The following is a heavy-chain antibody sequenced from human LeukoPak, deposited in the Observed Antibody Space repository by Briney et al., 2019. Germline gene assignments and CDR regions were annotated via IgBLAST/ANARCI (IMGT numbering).Heavy chain of an antibody. V-gene: IGHV4-59*01. CDR2: IYYSGST. D-gene: IGHD6-13*01. CDR1: GGSISSYY. J-gene: IGHJ6*03. CDR3: ARGKGYSSSRLGYYYYMDV. Sequence: SETLSLTCTVSGGSISSYYWSWIRQPPGKGLEWIGYIYYSGSTNYNPSLKSRVTISVDTSKNQFSLKLSSVAAADTAVYYCARGKGYSSSRLGYYYYMDVWGKGTTVTVSS.